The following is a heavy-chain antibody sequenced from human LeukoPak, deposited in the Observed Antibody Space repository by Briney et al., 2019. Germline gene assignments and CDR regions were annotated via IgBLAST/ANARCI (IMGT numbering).Heavy chain of an antibody. Sequence: PGRSLRLSCAASGXTFSSYGMHWVRQAPGKGQEWVAVIWYDGSNKYYADSVKGRFTISRDNSKNTLFLQMNSLRAEDTAVYYCARDFVAYDSSGYPPFVDYWGQGTLVTVSS. CDR2: IWYDGSNK. D-gene: IGHD3-22*01. CDR1: GXTFSSYG. J-gene: IGHJ4*02. CDR3: ARDFVAYDSSGYPPFVDY. V-gene: IGHV3-33*01.